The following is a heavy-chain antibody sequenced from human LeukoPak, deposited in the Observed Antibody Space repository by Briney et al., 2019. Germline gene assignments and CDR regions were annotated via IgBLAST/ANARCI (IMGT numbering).Heavy chain of an antibody. Sequence: GGSLRLSCAASGFTFSGSATNWVRQASGKGLEWVGRIRNKTNTYATAYAASVKGRFTISRDDSKNTAYLQMDSLKTDDTAVYYCTSSTTGYYVDNWGQGTLVTVSS. CDR3: TSSTTGYYVDN. D-gene: IGHD3-9*01. V-gene: IGHV3-73*01. J-gene: IGHJ4*02. CDR2: IRNKTNTYAT. CDR1: GFTFSGSA.